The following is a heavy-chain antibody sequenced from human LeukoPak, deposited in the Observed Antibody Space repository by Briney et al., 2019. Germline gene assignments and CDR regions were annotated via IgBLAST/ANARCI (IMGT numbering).Heavy chain of an antibody. CDR1: GFTVNTNY. CDR3: ARDHIVVVPADDNYGMDV. Sequence: GGSLRLSCAASGFTVNTNYMSWVRQAPGKGLEWVSVIYRDDTTYYADSVKGRFTISRDNSKNTLYLQMSSLRAEDTAVYYCARDHIVVVPADDNYGMDVWGQGTTVTVSS. J-gene: IGHJ6*02. V-gene: IGHV3-53*01. D-gene: IGHD2-2*01. CDR2: IYRDDTT.